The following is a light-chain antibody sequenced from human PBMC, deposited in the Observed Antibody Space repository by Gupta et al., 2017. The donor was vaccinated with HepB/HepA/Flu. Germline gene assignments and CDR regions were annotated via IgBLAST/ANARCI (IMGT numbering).Light chain of an antibody. Sequence: QSVLTQPPSASGTPGQRVTISCSGSSSNIGRNTVNWYQQLPGTTPKVLIFSNNQRPSGVPDRSSGSTSGTSASLAISVLQSEDAAYYFCAAGDDSLKGVAFGGGTKLTVL. J-gene: IGLJ2*01. CDR1: SSNIGRNT. V-gene: IGLV1-44*01. CDR3: AAGDDSLKGVA. CDR2: SNN.